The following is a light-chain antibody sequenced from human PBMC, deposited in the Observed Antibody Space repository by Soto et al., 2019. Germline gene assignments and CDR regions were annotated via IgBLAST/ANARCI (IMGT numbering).Light chain of an antibody. CDR1: QSVSSY. CDR2: DAS. Sequence: IVLTQSPATLSLSPGERATLSCRASQSVSSYSAWYQQKPGQAPRLLIYDASNRANGIPARFSGSGSGTDFTLTISSLEPEDFAVYYCQQRSNWPWTFVQGTKVEIK. J-gene: IGKJ1*01. V-gene: IGKV3-11*01. CDR3: QQRSNWPWT.